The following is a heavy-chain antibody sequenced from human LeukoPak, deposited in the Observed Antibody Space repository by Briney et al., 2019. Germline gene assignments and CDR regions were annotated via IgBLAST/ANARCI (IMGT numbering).Heavy chain of an antibody. Sequence: GGSLRLSCAASGFTFSSYAMHWVRQAPGKGLEWVAVISYDGSNKYYADSVKGRFTISRDNSKNTLYLQMNSLRAEDTAVYYCARDPLPGYVFWSGYYSSFDYWGQGTLVTVSS. J-gene: IGHJ4*02. CDR3: ARDPLPGYVFWSGYYSSFDY. D-gene: IGHD3-3*01. CDR2: ISYDGSNK. CDR1: GFTFSSYA. V-gene: IGHV3-30-3*01.